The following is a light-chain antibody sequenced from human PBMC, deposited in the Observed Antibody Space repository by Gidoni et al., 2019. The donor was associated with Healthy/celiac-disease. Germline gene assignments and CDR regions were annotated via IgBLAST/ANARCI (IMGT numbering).Light chain of an antibody. J-gene: IGKJ2*03. V-gene: IGKV3-15*01. CDR2: DAS. CDR1: QSVSSN. Sequence: DIVMTQSPATLSVSPGERATLSCRASQSVSSNLAWYQRKPGQAPRLLIYDASTRATGIPARFSGSGSGTEFTLTISSLQSEDFAVYYCQQYNNWPPYSFXRXPSWKSN. CDR3: QQYNNWPPYS.